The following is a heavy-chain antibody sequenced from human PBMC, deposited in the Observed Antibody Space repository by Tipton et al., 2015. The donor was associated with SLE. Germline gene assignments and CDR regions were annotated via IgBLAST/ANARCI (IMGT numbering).Heavy chain of an antibody. CDR1: GFTFSSYG. Sequence: RSLRLSCAASGFTFSSYGMHWVRQAPGKGLEWVAVIWYDGSNKYYADSVKGRFTISRDNSKNTLYLQMNSLRAEDTAVYYCARKERELGYFDLWGRGTLVTVSS. D-gene: IGHD2/OR15-2a*01. CDR3: ARKERELGYFDL. V-gene: IGHV3-33*01. CDR2: IWYDGSNK. J-gene: IGHJ2*01.